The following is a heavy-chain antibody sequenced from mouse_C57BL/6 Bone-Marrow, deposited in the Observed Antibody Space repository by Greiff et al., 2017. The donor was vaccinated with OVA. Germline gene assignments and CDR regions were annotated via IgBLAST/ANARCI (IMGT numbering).Heavy chain of an antibody. CDR3: TGYDGYPWFAY. Sequence: DVQLQESGAELVRPGASVKLSCTASGSNIKDDYMHWVKQRPEQGLEWIGWIDPENGDTEYASKFQGKATITADTSSNTAYLQLSSLTSEDTAVYYCTGYDGYPWFAYWGQGTLVTVSA. D-gene: IGHD2-3*01. CDR2: IDPENGDT. V-gene: IGHV14-4*01. CDR1: GSNIKDDY. J-gene: IGHJ3*01.